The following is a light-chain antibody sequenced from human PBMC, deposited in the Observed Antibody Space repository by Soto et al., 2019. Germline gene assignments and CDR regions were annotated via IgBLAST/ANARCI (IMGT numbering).Light chain of an antibody. CDR3: QQRSNWPLT. CDR1: QSVSSS. CDR2: DAS. Sequence: EIVLTQSPATLSLSPGERATLSCRASQSVSSSLAWYQQKPGQAPRLLIYDASNRATGIPARFSGSGSGTDFTLTITSLEPLDFAVYYCQQRSNWPLTFGGGTKVEIK. V-gene: IGKV3-11*01. J-gene: IGKJ4*01.